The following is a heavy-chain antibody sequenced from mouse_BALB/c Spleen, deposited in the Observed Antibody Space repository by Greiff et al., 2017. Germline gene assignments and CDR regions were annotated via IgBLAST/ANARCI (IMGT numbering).Heavy chain of an antibody. CDR3: ATTVVARDYAMDY. Sequence: DVMLVESGGGLVKPGGSLKLSCAASGFTFSDYYMYWVRQTPEKRLEWVATISDGGSYTYYPDSVKGRFTISRDNAKNNLYLQMSSLKSEDTAMYYCATTVVARDYAMDYWGQGTSVTVSS. J-gene: IGHJ4*01. D-gene: IGHD1-1*01. CDR2: ISDGGSYT. CDR1: GFTFSDYY. V-gene: IGHV5-4*02.